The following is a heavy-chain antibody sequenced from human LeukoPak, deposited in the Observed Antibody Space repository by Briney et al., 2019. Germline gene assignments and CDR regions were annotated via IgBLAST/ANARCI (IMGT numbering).Heavy chain of an antibody. V-gene: IGHV4-61*02. D-gene: IGHD3-10*01. CDR3: ARGDYYGSVNAFDI. Sequence: PSETLSLTCTVSGGSISSGYYYWSWIRQPAGKGLEWIGRIYTSGSTNYNPSLKSRVTISVDTSKNHFSLNLSSVTAADTAVYYCARGDYYGSVNAFDIWGQGTMVTVSS. CDR1: GGSISSGYYY. J-gene: IGHJ3*02. CDR2: IYTSGST.